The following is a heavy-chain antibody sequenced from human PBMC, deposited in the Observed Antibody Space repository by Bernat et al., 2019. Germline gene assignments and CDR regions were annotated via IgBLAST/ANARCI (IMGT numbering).Heavy chain of an antibody. D-gene: IGHD6-13*01. CDR3: AKSRGSSNWWSFDS. Sequence: EVQLLESGGGLVRPGGSLRLSCAASRFTFSNYAMTWVHQAPGKGLEWVSAISGGGGSTYYADSVKARFTVSRDNSKSTLYLQMNSLRAEDTAVYYCAKSRGSSNWWSFDSWGQGTLVTVSS. J-gene: IGHJ4*02. V-gene: IGHV3-23*01. CDR1: RFTFSNYA. CDR2: ISGGGGST.